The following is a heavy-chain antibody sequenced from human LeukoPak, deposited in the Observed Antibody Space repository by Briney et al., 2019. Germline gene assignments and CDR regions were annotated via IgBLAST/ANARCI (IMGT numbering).Heavy chain of an antibody. V-gene: IGHV4-34*01. CDR1: GGSFSGYY. D-gene: IGHD4-23*01. Sequence: SETLSLTCAVYGGSFSGYYWSWIRQPPGKGLEWIGEINHSGSTNYNPSLKSRVTISVDTSKNQFSLKLSSVTAADTAVYYCARKKWDLYGANSDNFDYWGQGTLVTVSS. CDR3: ARKKWDLYGANSDNFDY. CDR2: INHSGST. J-gene: IGHJ4*02.